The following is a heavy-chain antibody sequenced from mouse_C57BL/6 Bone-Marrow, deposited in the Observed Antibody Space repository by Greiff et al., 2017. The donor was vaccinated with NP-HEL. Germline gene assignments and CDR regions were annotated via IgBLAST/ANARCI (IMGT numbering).Heavy chain of an antibody. V-gene: IGHV10-3*01. CDR2: IRSKSSNYAT. CDR1: GFTFNTYA. CDR3: VRERGRGYYVAMDY. J-gene: IGHJ4*01. D-gene: IGHD2-3*01. Sequence: DVMLVESGGGLVQPKGSLKLSCAASGFTFNTYAMHWVRQAPGKGLEWVARIRSKSSNYATYYADSVKDRFTISRDDSQSMLYLQMNNLKTEDTAMYYCVRERGRGYYVAMDYWCQGTSVTVSS.